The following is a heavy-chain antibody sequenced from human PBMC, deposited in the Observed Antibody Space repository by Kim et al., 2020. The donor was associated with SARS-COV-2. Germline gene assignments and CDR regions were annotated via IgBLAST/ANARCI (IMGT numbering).Heavy chain of an antibody. CDR3: ARGTWGGGGWGYGSGQNNRCAP. J-gene: IGHJ5*02. V-gene: IGHV1-46*01. CDR2: INPSGGSA. Sequence: ASVKVSCKASGYTFTSSHIQWVRQAPGQGLEWVGIINPSGGSATYAQKLQGRVTMTSDTSAGTAYMELSSLRSEDTALYYCARGTWGGGGWGYGSGQNNRCAPWGQGPLAT. CDR1: GYTFTSSH. D-gene: IGHD3-10*01.